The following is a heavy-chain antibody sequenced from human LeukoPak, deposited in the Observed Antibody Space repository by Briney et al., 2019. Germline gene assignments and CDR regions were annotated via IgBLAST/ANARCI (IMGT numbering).Heavy chain of an antibody. CDR2: VNHGGST. CDR1: GGSFSGYF. CDR3: ARMVVVERAGRQSTSWFDP. J-gene: IGHJ5*02. D-gene: IGHD2-15*01. V-gene: IGHV4-34*01. Sequence: SETLSLTCAVYGGSFSGYFWSWIRQPPGKGLEWIGEVNHGGSTNYNPSLKSRVTISADTSKNQFSLKLNSATAADTAVYYCARMVVVERAGRQSTSWFDPWGQGTLVTVSS.